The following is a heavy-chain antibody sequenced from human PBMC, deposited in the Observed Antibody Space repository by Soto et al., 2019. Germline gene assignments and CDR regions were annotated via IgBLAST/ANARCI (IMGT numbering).Heavy chain of an antibody. V-gene: IGHV3-23*01. D-gene: IGHD3-10*01. CDR1: GFTFSSYA. J-gene: IGHJ4*02. CDR3: AKVLRGRIIMVRGVIHRGDYCFDY. CDR2: ISGSGGST. Sequence: EVQLLESGGGLVQPGGSLRLSCAASGFTFSSYAMSWVSQAPGKGLEWVSAISGSGGSTYYADSVKGRFTISRDNSKNSLYVQMKSLRAEDTAVYHCAKVLRGRIIMVRGVIHRGDYCFDYWGQGTLVTVSS.